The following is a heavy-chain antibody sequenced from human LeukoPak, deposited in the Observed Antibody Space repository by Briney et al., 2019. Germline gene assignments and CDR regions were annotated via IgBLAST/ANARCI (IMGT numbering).Heavy chain of an antibody. CDR2: LYSDGRSL. CDR1: GFTFTGYW. V-gene: IGHV3-74*01. CDR3: AKDFSVYYYDSRVLDY. J-gene: IGHJ4*02. Sequence: GGSLRLSCAGSGFTFTGYWMHWVRQTPGKGLVWISRLYSDGRSLTYADSVKGRFTISRDNAKNMLYLQMNSLRADDTGVYYCAKDFSVYYYDSRVLDYWGQGTLVTVSS. D-gene: IGHD3-22*01.